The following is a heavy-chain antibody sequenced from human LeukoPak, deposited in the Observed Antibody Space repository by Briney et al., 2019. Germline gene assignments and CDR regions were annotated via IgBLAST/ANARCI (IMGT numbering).Heavy chain of an antibody. J-gene: IGHJ4*02. CDR1: GGTFSSYA. CDR2: IIPIFGTA. D-gene: IGHD3-22*01. V-gene: IGHV1-69*05. Sequence: ASVKVSCKASGGTFSSYAISWVRQAPGQGLEWMGRIIPIFGTANYAQKFQGRVTITTDESTSTAYMELSSLRSEDTAVYYCARQGDYCDSSGQRNYFDYWGQGTLVTVSS. CDR3: ARQGDYCDSSGQRNYFDY.